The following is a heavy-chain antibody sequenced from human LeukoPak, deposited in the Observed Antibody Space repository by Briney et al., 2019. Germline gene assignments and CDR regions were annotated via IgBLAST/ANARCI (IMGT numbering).Heavy chain of an antibody. J-gene: IGHJ4*02. D-gene: IGHD3-10*01. CDR3: ARAPDITMVRGVITFDY. Sequence: GASVKVSCKASGYTFIGYYIHWVRQAPGQGLEWMGWISPDSSGTNYAQKFQGRVTMTRDTSISTAYMELSRLRSDDTAVYYCARAPDITMVRGVITFDYWGQGTLVTVSS. V-gene: IGHV1-2*02. CDR2: ISPDSSGT. CDR1: GYTFIGYY.